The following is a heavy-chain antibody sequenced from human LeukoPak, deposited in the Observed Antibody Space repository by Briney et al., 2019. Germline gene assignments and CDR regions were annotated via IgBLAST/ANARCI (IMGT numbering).Heavy chain of an antibody. CDR1: GFTFSKYA. J-gene: IGHJ5*02. Sequence: PGGSLRLSCAGSGFTFSKYAMHWVRQAPGKGLEWVAVISHDRSYQDYADSVKGRFTISRDNSKNTLYLQMDSLRPDDTGVYYCATLDDVVIIFLSNGDQNWFDLWGQGTLVTVSS. V-gene: IGHV3-30*04. D-gene: IGHD3-10*01. CDR2: ISHDRSYQ. CDR3: ATLDDVVIIFLSNGDQNWFDL.